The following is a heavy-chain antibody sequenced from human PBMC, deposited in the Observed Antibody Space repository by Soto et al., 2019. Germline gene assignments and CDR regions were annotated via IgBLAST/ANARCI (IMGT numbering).Heavy chain of an antibody. V-gene: IGHV1-18*01. D-gene: IGHD3-16*01. J-gene: IGHJ4*02. Sequence: QVQLVQSGAEVKKPGASVKVSCKASGYTFTSYHITWVRQAPGQGLEWMGWISAYNGNTNYAQKLQGRVTMTTDTFTRTAHRELGGPRFDGTAVVFRGKGSPPPREWGQGTLVTVSS. CDR3: GKGSPPPRE. CDR1: GYTFTSYH. CDR2: ISAYNGNT.